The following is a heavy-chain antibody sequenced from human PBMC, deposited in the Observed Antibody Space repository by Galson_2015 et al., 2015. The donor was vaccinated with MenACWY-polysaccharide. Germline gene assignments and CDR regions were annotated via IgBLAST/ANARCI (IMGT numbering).Heavy chain of an antibody. V-gene: IGHV3-23*01. CDR1: GFTFTNYA. D-gene: IGHD6-19*01. Sequence: SLRLSCAASGFTFTNYAMSWVRQAPGKGLEWVSIISGSGGTTYYADSVKGRFTISRDNSKNTLYLQMNSLRAEDTAVYYCAKYGIAVAGSLKNHFDYWGQGTLVTVSS. CDR3: AKYGIAVAGSLKNHFDY. J-gene: IGHJ4*02. CDR2: ISGSGGTT.